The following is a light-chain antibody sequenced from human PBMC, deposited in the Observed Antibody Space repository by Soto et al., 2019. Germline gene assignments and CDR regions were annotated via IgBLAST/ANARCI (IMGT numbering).Light chain of an antibody. CDR2: GAS. CDR1: QSVSSSY. Sequence: EIVLTQSPGTLSLSPGERATLSCRASQSVSSSYLAWYQQTPGQAPRLLIYGASSRATGIPDRFSGSGSGTYFTLTISILEPEDFAVYYCQRYGSSPRTFGQGTKVEIK. J-gene: IGKJ1*01. CDR3: QRYGSSPRT. V-gene: IGKV3-20*01.